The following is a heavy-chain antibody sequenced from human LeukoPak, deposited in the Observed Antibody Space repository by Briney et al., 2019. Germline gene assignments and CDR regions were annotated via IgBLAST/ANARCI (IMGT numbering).Heavy chain of an antibody. V-gene: IGHV3-21*01. CDR3: ARDNNYYGSGSYYNVGVY. D-gene: IGHD3-10*01. Sequence: GGSLRLSCAASGFTFSSYSMNWVRQAPGKGLEWVSSISSSSSYIYYADSVKGRFTISRDNAKNSLYLQMNSLRDEDTAVYYCARDNNYYGSGSYYNVGVYWGQGTLVTVSS. CDR2: ISSSSSYI. J-gene: IGHJ4*02. CDR1: GFTFSSYS.